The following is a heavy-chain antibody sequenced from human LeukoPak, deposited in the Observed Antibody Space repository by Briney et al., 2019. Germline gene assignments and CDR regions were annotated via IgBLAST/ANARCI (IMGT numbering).Heavy chain of an antibody. CDR2: INPNSGGT. CDR3: AREPHYGDDNDAFDI. V-gene: IGHV1-2*02. Sequence: GASVKVSCKASGYTFTGYYMHWVRQAPGQGLEWMGWINPNSGGTNYAQKFQGRVTMTRDTSISTAYMELSRLRSDDTAVYYCAREPHYGDDNDAFDIWGQGTMVTVSP. CDR1: GYTFTGYY. D-gene: IGHD4-17*01. J-gene: IGHJ3*02.